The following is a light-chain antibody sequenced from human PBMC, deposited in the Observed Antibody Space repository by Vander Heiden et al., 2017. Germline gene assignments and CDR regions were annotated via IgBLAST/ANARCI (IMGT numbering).Light chain of an antibody. V-gene: IGLV3-21*02. Sequence: SSVLTPPPPVSVAPGPTARITGGGNNSGSKSVRWCQQKPGQAPVLVVYDDSDRPSGIPERFSGSNSGNTATLTISRVEAGDEADYYCQVWDSSSDQEVFGTGTKVTVL. CDR3: QVWDSSSDQEV. CDR1: NSGSKS. CDR2: DDS. J-gene: IGLJ1*01.